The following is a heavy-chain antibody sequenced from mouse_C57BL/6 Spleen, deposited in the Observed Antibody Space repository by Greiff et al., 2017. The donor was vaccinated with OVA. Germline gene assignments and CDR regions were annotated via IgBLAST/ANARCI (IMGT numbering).Heavy chain of an antibody. CDR3: ARADYDYGYFDV. D-gene: IGHD2-4*01. J-gene: IGHJ1*03. V-gene: IGHV3-3*01. CDR2: TFYSGIT. Sequence: EVKLVESGPSLVRPSQTLSLTCTVTGFSINSDCYWIWIRQFPGNKLEYIGYTFYSGITYYNPSLESRTYITRDTSKNQFSLKLRSVTTEDTATYYCARADYDYGYFDVWGTGTTVTVSS. CDR1: GFSINSDCY.